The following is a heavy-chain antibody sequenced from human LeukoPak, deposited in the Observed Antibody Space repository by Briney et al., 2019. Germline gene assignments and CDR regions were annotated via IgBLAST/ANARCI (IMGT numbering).Heavy chain of an antibody. Sequence: GEPRKTSCKGSGYSFTYYWIGWVRQLPGKGLNWMGIINPADSETRYSTSFQGQVPISAEKSTSTAELQWSSLKASDAALYYCAGKDGRTLYYVDYWGQGTLVTVSS. CDR1: GYSFTYYW. J-gene: IGHJ4*02. D-gene: IGHD5-24*01. CDR3: AGKDGRTLYYVDY. CDR2: INPADSET. V-gene: IGHV5-51*01.